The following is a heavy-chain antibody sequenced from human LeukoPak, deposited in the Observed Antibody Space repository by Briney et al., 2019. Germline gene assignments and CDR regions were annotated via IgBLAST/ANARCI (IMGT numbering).Heavy chain of an antibody. V-gene: IGHV1-2*02. J-gene: IGHJ4*02. CDR1: GYTFTGYY. D-gene: IGHD2-21*01. CDR2: INPNSGGT. CDR3: ARVASDWSYYFDY. Sequence: ASVKVSCKASGYTFTGYYMHWVRLAPGQGLEWMGWINPNSGGTNYAQKFQGRVTMTRDTSISTAYMELSRLRSDDTAVYYCARVASDWSYYFDYWGQGTLVTVSS.